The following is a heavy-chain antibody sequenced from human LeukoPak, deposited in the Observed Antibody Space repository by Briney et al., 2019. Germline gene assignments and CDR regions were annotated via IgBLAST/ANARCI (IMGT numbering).Heavy chain of an antibody. CDR2: INSDGSST. Sequence: TGGSLRLSCAASGFTFSSYWMHWVRQAPGKGLVWVSRINSDGSSTSYADSVKGRFTISRDNAKNTLYLQMNSLRAEDTAVYYCAGGGYSYGLGPDYWGQGTLVTVSS. J-gene: IGHJ4*02. D-gene: IGHD5-18*01. CDR1: GFTFSSYW. CDR3: AGGGYSYGLGPDY. V-gene: IGHV3-74*01.